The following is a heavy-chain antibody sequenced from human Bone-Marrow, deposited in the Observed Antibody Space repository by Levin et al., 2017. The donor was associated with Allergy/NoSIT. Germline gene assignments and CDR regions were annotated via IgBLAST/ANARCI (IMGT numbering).Heavy chain of an antibody. D-gene: IGHD6-13*01. CDR2: IYYSGST. CDR1: GGSISSDDHY. J-gene: IGHJ6*04. Sequence: TSETLSLTCTVSGGSISSDDHYWSWIRQPPGKGLEWIAYIYYSGSTYYNPSLKSRVTISIDTSKNQFSLKLSSVTAADTAVYYCARDNGLAPAGSCLDVWGKGTTDTVSS. V-gene: IGHV4-30-4*01. CDR3: ARDNGLAPAGSCLDV.